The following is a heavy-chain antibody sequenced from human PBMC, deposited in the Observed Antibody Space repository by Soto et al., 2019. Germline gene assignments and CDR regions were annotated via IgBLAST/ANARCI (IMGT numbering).Heavy chain of an antibody. D-gene: IGHD3-10*01. Sequence: GSGPTLVNPTQTLTLTCTFSGFSLSTSGVGVGWIRQPPGKALEWLALIYWDDDKRYSPSLKSRLTITKDTSKNQVVLTMTNMDPVDTATYYCTHSGDEITMVRGVISWFDPWGQGTLVTVSS. CDR2: IYWDDDK. V-gene: IGHV2-5*02. CDR3: THSGDEITMVRGVISWFDP. CDR1: GFSLSTSGVG. J-gene: IGHJ5*02.